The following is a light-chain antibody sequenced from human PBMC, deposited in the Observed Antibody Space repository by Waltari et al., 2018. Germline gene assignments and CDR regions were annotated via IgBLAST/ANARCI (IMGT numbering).Light chain of an antibody. CDR1: SSNIGAGYD. V-gene: IGLV1-40*01. CDR2: GNN. J-gene: IGLJ2*01. Sequence: SALTQPDSVSGSPGQSITISCSGISSNIGAGYDVHWYLQLPGTAPKLLILGNNNRPSGVPDRFSASKSDTSASLAITGLQAEDEADYYCQSYDSSLSGVIFGGGTKLTVL. CDR3: QSYDSSLSGVI.